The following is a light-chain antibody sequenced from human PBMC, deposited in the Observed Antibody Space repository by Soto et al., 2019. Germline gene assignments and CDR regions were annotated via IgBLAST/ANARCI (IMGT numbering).Light chain of an antibody. V-gene: IGKV3-20*01. Sequence: EILMTQSPASLALSPGETGTLSCRTSQSVSTKLAWYQQKPGQAPRLLIYGASSRATGIPDRFSGSGSGTDFTLTISRLEPEDFAVYYCQQYGSSPSITFGQGTRLEIK. CDR3: QQYGSSPSIT. CDR1: QSVSTK. J-gene: IGKJ5*01. CDR2: GAS.